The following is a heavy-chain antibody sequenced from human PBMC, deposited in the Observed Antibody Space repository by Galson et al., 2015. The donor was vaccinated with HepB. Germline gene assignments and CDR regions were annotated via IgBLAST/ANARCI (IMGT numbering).Heavy chain of an antibody. D-gene: IGHD6-13*01. CDR2: ISSSSSYT. CDR3: ARDSSSWSTHYYYGMDV. V-gene: IGHV3-11*06. CDR1: GFTFSGSA. Sequence: SLRLSCAASGFTFSGSAMHWVRQASGKGLEWVSYISSSSSYTNYADSVKGRFTISRDNAKNSLYLQMNSLRAEDTAVYYCARDSSSWSTHYYYGMDVWGQGTTVTVSS. J-gene: IGHJ6*02.